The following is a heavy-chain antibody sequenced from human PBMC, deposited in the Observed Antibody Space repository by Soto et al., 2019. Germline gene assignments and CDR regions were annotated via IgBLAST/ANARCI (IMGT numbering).Heavy chain of an antibody. V-gene: IGHV1-69*05. J-gene: IGHJ5*02. CDR2: IIPIFGTA. CDR1: GGTFSSYA. Sequence: GASVKVSCKASGGTFSSYAISWVRQAPGQGLEWMGGIIPIFGTANYAQKFQGRVTITRDTSASTAYMELSSLRSEDTAVYYCARLVVVPAAIPIPLDHDNVDTWGQGTLVTVSS. CDR3: ARLVVVPAAIPIPLDHDNVDT. D-gene: IGHD2-2*01.